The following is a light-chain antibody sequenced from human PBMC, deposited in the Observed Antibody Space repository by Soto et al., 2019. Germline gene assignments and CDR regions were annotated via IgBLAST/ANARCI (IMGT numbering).Light chain of an antibody. Sequence: EIVLAQSPGTLSLSPGGRATLSCRASQSITSSYLAWYQQKPGQATRLLIYDAPSRATGIPDRFSGGGSGTDFTLTITRLEPEDFAVYYCQQFSSYPLTFGGGTKVDI. CDR2: DAP. J-gene: IGKJ4*01. CDR3: QQFSSYPLT. V-gene: IGKV3-20*01. CDR1: QSITSSY.